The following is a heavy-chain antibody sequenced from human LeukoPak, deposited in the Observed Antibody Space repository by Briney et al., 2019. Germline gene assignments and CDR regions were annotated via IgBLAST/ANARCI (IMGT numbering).Heavy chain of an antibody. D-gene: IGHD3-22*01. CDR1: GYTFTSYG. CDR3: ARDSFPSYDSSGCYYFDY. Sequence: ASVKVSCKASGYTFTSYGISWVRQAPGQGLEWMGWISAYNGNTNYAQKLQGRVTMTTDTSTSTAYMELRSLRSDDTAVYYCARDSFPSYDSSGCYYFDYWGQGTLVTVSS. V-gene: IGHV1-18*01. CDR2: ISAYNGNT. J-gene: IGHJ4*02.